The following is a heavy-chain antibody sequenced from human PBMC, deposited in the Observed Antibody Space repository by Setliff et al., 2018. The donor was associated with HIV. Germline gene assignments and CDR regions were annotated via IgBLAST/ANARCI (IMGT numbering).Heavy chain of an antibody. J-gene: IGHJ4*02. CDR2: ISSGGEIM. D-gene: IGHD2-8*02. CDR3: AKSLLVAGNDY. CDR1: GFTFSRYG. Sequence: GGSLRLSCAASGFTFSRYGMHWVRQAPGKGLEWVSAISSGGEIMFYADSVKGRFTISRDNSKNTPYLQMISLRADDTAVYYCAKSLLVAGNDYWGQGTLVTVSS. V-gene: IGHV3-23*01.